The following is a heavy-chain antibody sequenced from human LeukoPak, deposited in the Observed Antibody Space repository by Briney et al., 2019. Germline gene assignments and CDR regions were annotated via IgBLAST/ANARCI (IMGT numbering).Heavy chain of an antibody. CDR2: ISSSSSYI. CDR1: GFTFSSYS. V-gene: IGHV3-21*01. CDR3: ARPPSSYYYMDV. J-gene: IGHJ6*03. Sequence: GGSLRLSCAASGFTFSSYSMKWVRLAPGKGLEWVSFISSSSSYIYYRDSVKGRFTISRDNARNSLYLQMNSLRAEDTAVYYCARPPSSYYYMDVWGKGTTVTISS.